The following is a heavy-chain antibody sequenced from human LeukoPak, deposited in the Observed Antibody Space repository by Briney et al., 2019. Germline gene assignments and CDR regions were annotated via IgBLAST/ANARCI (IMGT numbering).Heavy chain of an antibody. D-gene: IGHD5-18*01. CDR2: IYYSGST. V-gene: IGHV4-59*01. CDR3: ARGLMDTAMVVFDY. Sequence: KPSETLSLTCAVYGGSFSGYYWSWIRQPPGKGLEWIGYIYYSGSTNYNPSLKSRVTISVDTSKNQFSLKLSSVTAADTAVYYCARGLMDTAMVVFDYWGQGTLVTVSS. J-gene: IGHJ4*02. CDR1: GGSFSGYY.